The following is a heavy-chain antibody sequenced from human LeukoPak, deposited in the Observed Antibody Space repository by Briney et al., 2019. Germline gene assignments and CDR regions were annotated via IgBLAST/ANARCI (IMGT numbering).Heavy chain of an antibody. CDR2: ISSSGNTI. CDR1: GFTFSSYE. V-gene: IGHV3-48*03. J-gene: IGHJ6*03. Sequence: GGSLRLSCAASGFTFSSYEMNWVRQAPGKGLEWVSYISSSGNTIYYADSVKGRFTISRDNAKSSLYLQMNSLRAEDTAIYYCARTYYYYMDVWGKGTTVTVSS. CDR3: ARTYYYYMDV.